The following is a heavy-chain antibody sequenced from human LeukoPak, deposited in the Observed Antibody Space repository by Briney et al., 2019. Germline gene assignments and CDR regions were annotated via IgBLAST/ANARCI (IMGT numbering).Heavy chain of an antibody. CDR1: GFTFGDYA. V-gene: IGHV3-7*01. Sequence: GGSLRLSCTASGFTFGDYAMNWVRQAPGKGLEWVANINRDGSEKYYVDSVKGRFTISRDNARNSLFLQMNSLRAEDTAVYYCARDAVTDDYWGQGALVTVSS. J-gene: IGHJ4*02. CDR2: INRDGSEK. CDR3: ARDAVTDDY. D-gene: IGHD4-11*01.